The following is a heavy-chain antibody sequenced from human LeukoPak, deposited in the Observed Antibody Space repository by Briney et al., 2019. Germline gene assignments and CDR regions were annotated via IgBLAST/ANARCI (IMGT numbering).Heavy chain of an antibody. CDR3: ARVGYDSPGDAFDI. J-gene: IGHJ3*02. Sequence: GGSLRLSCAASGFTFSSYSMNWVRQAPGKGLEWVSYISSSGSTIYYADSVKGRFTISRDNAKNSLYLQMNSLRAEDTAVYYCARVGYDSPGDAFDIWGQGTMVTVSS. V-gene: IGHV3-48*04. D-gene: IGHD3-22*01. CDR1: GFTFSSYS. CDR2: ISSSGSTI.